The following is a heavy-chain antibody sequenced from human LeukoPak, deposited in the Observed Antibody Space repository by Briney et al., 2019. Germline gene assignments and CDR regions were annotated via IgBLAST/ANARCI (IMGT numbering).Heavy chain of an antibody. CDR2: VADDGNDK. V-gene: IGHV3-30*18. Sequence: GRSLRLSCAASGFTFSSYGMHWVRRAPGKGLEWVAVVADDGNDKRYADSVKGRFTISRDNSKNTLYLQMNSLRAEDTAVYYCAKDGTFGAATYYFDYWGQGTLVTVSS. D-gene: IGHD3-3*01. CDR1: GFTFSSYG. CDR3: AKDGTFGAATYYFDY. J-gene: IGHJ4*02.